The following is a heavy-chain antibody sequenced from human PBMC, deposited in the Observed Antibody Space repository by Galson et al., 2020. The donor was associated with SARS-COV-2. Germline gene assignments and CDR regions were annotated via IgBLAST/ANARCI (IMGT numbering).Heavy chain of an antibody. D-gene: IGHD2-2*01. V-gene: IGHV1-2*02. CDR1: GYTFTTYG. CDR2: INPNSGGT. J-gene: IGHJ6*02. CDR3: ARSCSSTTCYQTDGMDV. Sequence: ASVKVSCKTSGYTFTTYGISWVRQAPGQGLEWMGWINPNSGGTNYAQKFQGGVTMTTDTSISTAYMELSRLRSDDTAVYYCARSCSSTTCYQTDGMDVWGQGTMVTVSS.